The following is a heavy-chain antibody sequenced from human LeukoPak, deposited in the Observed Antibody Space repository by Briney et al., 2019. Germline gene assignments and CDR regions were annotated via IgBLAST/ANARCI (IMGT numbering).Heavy chain of an antibody. J-gene: IGHJ4*02. D-gene: IGHD6-19*01. CDR3: ASSPGIAVAGTFFS. V-gene: IGHV3-74*01. Sequence: GGSLRLSCAASGFTFSSYWMHWVRQAPGRGLVWVSRINSDGSSTSYADSVKGRFTISRDNAKNTLYLQMNSLRAEDTAVYYCASSPGIAVAGTFFSWGQGTLVTVSS. CDR1: GFTFSSYW. CDR2: INSDGSST.